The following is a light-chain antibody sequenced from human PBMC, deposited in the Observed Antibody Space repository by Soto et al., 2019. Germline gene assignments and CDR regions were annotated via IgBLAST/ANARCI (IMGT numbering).Light chain of an antibody. CDR1: QSISIH. Sequence: DIQMTQSPSSLSASVGDRATITCRASQSISIHLNWYQQKPGKAPNLLIYGASSMKSGVPARFRGSGSGTYFTLTNSSLQTEDFAIYYCHQTYTTPEITFGQGTRLYIK. CDR2: GAS. V-gene: IGKV1-39*01. J-gene: IGKJ5*01. CDR3: HQTYTTPEIT.